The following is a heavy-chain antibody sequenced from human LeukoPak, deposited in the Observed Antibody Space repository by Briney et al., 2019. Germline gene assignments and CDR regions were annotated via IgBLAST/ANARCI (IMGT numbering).Heavy chain of an antibody. Sequence: PSQTLSLTCAVSGGSISSGGYSWSWIRQPPGKGLEWIEYIYHSGSTYYNPSLKSRVTISVDRSKNQFSLKLSSVTAADTAVYYCARVSGAVGYFDYWGQGTLVTVSS. D-gene: IGHD6-13*01. CDR2: IYHSGST. CDR3: ARVSGAVGYFDY. CDR1: GGSISSGGYS. J-gene: IGHJ4*02. V-gene: IGHV4-30-2*01.